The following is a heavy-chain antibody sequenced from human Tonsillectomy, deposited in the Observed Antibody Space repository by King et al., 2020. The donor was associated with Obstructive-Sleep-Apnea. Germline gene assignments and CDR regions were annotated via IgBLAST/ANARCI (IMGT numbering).Heavy chain of an antibody. Sequence: QLQESGPGLVKPSETLSLTCTVSGGSISSSSYYWGWIRQPPGKGLEWIGSIYYSGSTYYNPSLKIRVTISVDTSKNQFSLKLSSVTAADTAVYYCARDLRGYCSSTSCYANFDYWGQGTLVTVSS. J-gene: IGHJ4*02. CDR1: GGSISSSSYY. CDR2: IYYSGST. V-gene: IGHV4-39*07. CDR3: ARDLRGYCSSTSCYANFDY. D-gene: IGHD2-2*01.